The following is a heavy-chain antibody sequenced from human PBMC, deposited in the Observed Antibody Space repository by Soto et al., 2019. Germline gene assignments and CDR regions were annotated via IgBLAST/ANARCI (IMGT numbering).Heavy chain of an antibody. V-gene: IGHV1-8*01. CDR3: ARVSSIAARRSYDS. CDR2: LNPHSGKA. Sequence: ASVKVSCKASGYTFTIHDIHWVRQAPGQGLEWMAGLNPHSGKAAYAQRFQGRLTMTGNASTSTAYMELSGLRSEDTAMYYCARVSSIAARRSYDSWGQRTLFTVSS. D-gene: IGHD6-6*01. J-gene: IGHJ4*02. CDR1: GYTFTIHD.